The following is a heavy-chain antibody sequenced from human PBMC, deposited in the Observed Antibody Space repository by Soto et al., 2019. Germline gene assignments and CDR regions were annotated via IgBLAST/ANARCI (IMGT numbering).Heavy chain of an antibody. CDR3: ARDHRQVGATGAFEI. Sequence: QVQLQESGPGLVKPSETLSLTCTVSGGSISNYYWSWIRQPPGKGLEWIGYIYYSGSTNYNPSLKSRVTFSVDTSKNQFSLNLNSVTAADTAVYYCARDHRQVGATGAFEIWGQGTMVTVSS. CDR2: IYYSGST. V-gene: IGHV4-59*01. D-gene: IGHD1-26*01. J-gene: IGHJ3*02. CDR1: GGSISNYY.